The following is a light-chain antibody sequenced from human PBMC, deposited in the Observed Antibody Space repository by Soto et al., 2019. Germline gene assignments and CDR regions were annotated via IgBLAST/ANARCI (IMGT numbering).Light chain of an antibody. CDR3: MQALQTPST. V-gene: IGKV2-28*01. CDR1: QSLLHSNGYNY. Sequence: DIVMTQSPLSLPVTPGEPASISCRSSQSLLHSNGYNYLDWYLQKPGQSPQLLIYLGSNRASGVPDRFSGSGSGTDFTLKISRVEAEEVWVYYCMQALQTPSTFGQGTRLEIK. J-gene: IGKJ5*01. CDR2: LGS.